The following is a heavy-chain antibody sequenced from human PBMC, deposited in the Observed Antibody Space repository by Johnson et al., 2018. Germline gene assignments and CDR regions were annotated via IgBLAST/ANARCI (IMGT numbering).Heavy chain of an antibody. J-gene: IGHJ6*02. CDR2: ISWNSGRI. V-gene: IGHV3-9*01. D-gene: IGHD2-2*01. Sequence: VQLVESGGGLVQPGGSLRLSCAASGFNFDDYAMHWVRQPPGRGLEWVSTISWNSGRIDYADSMKGRFTISGEKAKDSLDLQMNSLRAEDTALYYCVKDLTFSISSSPDSYGMDVWGQGTTVTVSS. CDR3: VKDLTFSISSSPDSYGMDV. CDR1: GFNFDDYA.